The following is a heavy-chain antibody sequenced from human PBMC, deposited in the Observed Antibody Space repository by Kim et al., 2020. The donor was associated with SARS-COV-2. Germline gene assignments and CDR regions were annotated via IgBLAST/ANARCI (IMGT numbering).Heavy chain of an antibody. D-gene: IGHD4-4*01. CDR3: AKDLYDYSAMDV. Sequence: HYADSAKGRFRNSRDKSKNTLYLQKNSLRVEDTARYYCAKDLYDYSAMDVWGQGTPVTVSS. J-gene: IGHJ6*02. V-gene: IGHV3-23*01.